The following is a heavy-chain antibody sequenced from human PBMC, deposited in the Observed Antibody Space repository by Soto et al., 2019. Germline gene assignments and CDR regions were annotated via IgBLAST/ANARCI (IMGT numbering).Heavy chain of an antibody. J-gene: IGHJ4*02. CDR2: ISYDGRHQ. CDR3: ARELDIPPDYYFDY. D-gene: IGHD5-12*01. V-gene: IGHV3-30*03. Sequence: SLRLSCAASGFTFGSYGMHWVRQAPGKGLEWVAMISYDGRHQYYADSVKGRFTISRDNFKDTLYLQMNGLTPEDTAIYFCARELDIPPDYYFDYWGQGNLVTVSS. CDR1: GFTFGSYG.